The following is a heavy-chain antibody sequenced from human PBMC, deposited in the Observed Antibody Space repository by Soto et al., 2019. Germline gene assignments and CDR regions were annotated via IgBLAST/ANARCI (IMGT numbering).Heavy chain of an antibody. D-gene: IGHD3-22*01. J-gene: IGHJ4*02. Sequence: QVQLVESGGGVVQPGRSLRLSCAASGFTFSSYGMHWVRQAPGKGLEWVAVISYDGSNKYYADSVKGRFTISRDNSKNTLYLQMNSLRAEDTAVYYCAKDRYYYDSSGPFDYWGQGTLVTVSS. CDR1: GFTFSSYG. V-gene: IGHV3-30*18. CDR3: AKDRYYYDSSGPFDY. CDR2: ISYDGSNK.